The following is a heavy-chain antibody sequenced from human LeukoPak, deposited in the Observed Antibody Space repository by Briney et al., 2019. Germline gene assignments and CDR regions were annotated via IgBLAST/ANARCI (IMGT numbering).Heavy chain of an antibody. V-gene: IGHV3-33*01. Sequence: GGSLRLSCAASGFTFSSYGMHWVRQAPGKGLEWVAVIWYDGSNKYYADSVKRRFTISRDNSKNTLYLQINSLRAEDTAVYYCARGGYCSSTSCYTGRFDYWGQGTLVTVSS. CDR1: GFTFSSYG. J-gene: IGHJ4*02. CDR3: ARGGYCSSTSCYTGRFDY. CDR2: IWYDGSNK. D-gene: IGHD2-2*02.